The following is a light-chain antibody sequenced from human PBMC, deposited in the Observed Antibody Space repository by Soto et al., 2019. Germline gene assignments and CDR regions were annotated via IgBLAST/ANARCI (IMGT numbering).Light chain of an antibody. CDR2: AAS. Sequence: IQLTQSPSSLSASVGDRVTITFRASHSISSYLSLYQQKPVKAPNLLIYAASTLQSGVPSRFSGSGSGTEFTLTISSLQPEDFATYYCQQLNSYPSITFGQGTRLEIK. CDR1: HSISSY. J-gene: IGKJ5*01. V-gene: IGKV1-9*01. CDR3: QQLNSYPSIT.